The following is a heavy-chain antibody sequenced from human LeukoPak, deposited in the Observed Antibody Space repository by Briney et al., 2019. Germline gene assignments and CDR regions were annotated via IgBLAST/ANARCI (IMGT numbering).Heavy chain of an antibody. D-gene: IGHD3-22*01. Sequence: ASVKVSCKASGGTFSSYTISWVRQAPAQGLEWMGRIIPILGIANYAQKFQGRVTITADKSTSTAYMELSSLRSEDTAVYYCARDGDYYDSSGVYFDYWGQGTLVTVSS. J-gene: IGHJ4*02. V-gene: IGHV1-69*04. CDR3: ARDGDYYDSSGVYFDY. CDR2: IIPILGIA. CDR1: GGTFSSYT.